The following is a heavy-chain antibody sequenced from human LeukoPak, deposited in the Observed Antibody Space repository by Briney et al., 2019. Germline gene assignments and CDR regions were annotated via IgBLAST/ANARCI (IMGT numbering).Heavy chain of an antibody. Sequence: PSGTLSLTCTVSGGSITRDNWWSFVRQSPGKGLEWIGEVYHRGLSYYNPSLKSRATMSVDTSKNQFSLRLTSVTAADTAVYYCVSHWCVSCTSDAFDIWGQGTLVTVSS. D-gene: IGHD2-8*01. CDR2: VYHRGLS. CDR1: GGSITRDNW. V-gene: IGHV4-4*02. J-gene: IGHJ3*02. CDR3: VSHWCVSCTSDAFDI.